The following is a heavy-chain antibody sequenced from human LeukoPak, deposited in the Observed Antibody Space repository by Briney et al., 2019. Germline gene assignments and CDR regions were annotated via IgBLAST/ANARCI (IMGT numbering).Heavy chain of an antibody. V-gene: IGHV3-21*01. CDR1: GFTFSSYS. CDR3: ARGQVAVADNFDY. J-gene: IGHJ4*02. CDR2: ISSSSSYI. D-gene: IGHD6-19*01. Sequence: GGSLRLSCAASGFTFSSYSMNWVRQAPGKGLEWVSSISSSSSYIYYADSVKGRFTISRDNAKNSLYLQMNGLRAEDTAVYYCARGQVAVADNFDYWGQGTLVTVSS.